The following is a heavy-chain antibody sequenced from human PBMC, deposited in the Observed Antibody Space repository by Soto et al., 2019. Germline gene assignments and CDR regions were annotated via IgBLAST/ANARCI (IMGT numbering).Heavy chain of an antibody. CDR3: ARDPVVEMATIDDY. V-gene: IGHV3-30-3*01. CDR1: GFTFSSYA. D-gene: IGHD5-12*01. J-gene: IGHJ4*02. CDR2: ISYDGSNK. Sequence: GGSLRLSCAASGFTFSSYAMHWVRQAPGKGLEWVAVISYDGSNKYYADSVKGRFTISRDNSKNTLYLQMNSLRAEDTAVYYCARDPVVEMATIDDYWGQGTLVTVSS.